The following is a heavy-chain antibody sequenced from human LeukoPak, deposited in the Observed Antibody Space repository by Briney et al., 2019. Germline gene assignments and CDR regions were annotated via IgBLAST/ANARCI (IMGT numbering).Heavy chain of an antibody. CDR2: IYTSGST. V-gene: IGHV4-61*02. Sequence: SETLSLTCTVSGGSISSGSYYWSWIRQPAGKGLEWIGRIYTSGSTNYNPSLKSRVTISVDTSKNQFSLKLSSVTAADTAVYYCARGWFDPWGQGTLVTVSS. CDR1: GGSISSGSYY. CDR3: ARGWFDP. J-gene: IGHJ5*02.